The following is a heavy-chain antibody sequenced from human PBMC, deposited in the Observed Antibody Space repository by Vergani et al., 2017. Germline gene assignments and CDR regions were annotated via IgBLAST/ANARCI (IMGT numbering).Heavy chain of an antibody. Sequence: QLQLQESGPGLVKPSETLSLTCTVSGGSISSSSYYWGWLRQPPGKGLEWIGRIYYSGSTYYNPSLKRRVTISVDTSKNQFSLKLSSVTAADTAVYYWARHDYCSGGSCYPNNWFDPWGQGTLVTVSS. CDR1: GGSISSSSYY. D-gene: IGHD2-15*01. J-gene: IGHJ5*02. CDR3: ARHDYCSGGSCYPNNWFDP. V-gene: IGHV4-39*01. CDR2: IYYSGST.